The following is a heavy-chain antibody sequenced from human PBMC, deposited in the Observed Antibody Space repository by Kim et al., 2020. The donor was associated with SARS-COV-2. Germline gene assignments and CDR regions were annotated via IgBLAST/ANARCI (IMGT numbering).Heavy chain of an antibody. Sequence: SETLSLTCAVYGGSFSGYYWSWIRQPPGKGLEWIGEINHSGSTNYNPSLKSRVTISVDTSKNQFSLKLSSVTAADTAVYYCARVIWSGYYLFGWFDPWGQGTLVTVSS. CDR3: ARVIWSGYYLFGWFDP. J-gene: IGHJ5*02. CDR1: GGSFSGYY. V-gene: IGHV4-34*01. CDR2: INHSGST. D-gene: IGHD3-3*01.